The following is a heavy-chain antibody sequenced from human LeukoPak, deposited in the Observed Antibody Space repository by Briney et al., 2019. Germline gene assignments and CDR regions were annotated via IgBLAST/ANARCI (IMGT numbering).Heavy chain of an antibody. Sequence: SVKVSCKASGGTFSSYTISWLRQAPGQGLEWMGRIIPILGIANYAQKFQGRVTITADKSTSTAYMELSSLRSEDTAVYYCASAIIAARPDYFDYWGQGTLVTVSS. CDR3: ASAIIAARPDYFDY. D-gene: IGHD6-6*01. CDR1: GGTFSSYT. V-gene: IGHV1-69*02. J-gene: IGHJ4*02. CDR2: IIPILGIA.